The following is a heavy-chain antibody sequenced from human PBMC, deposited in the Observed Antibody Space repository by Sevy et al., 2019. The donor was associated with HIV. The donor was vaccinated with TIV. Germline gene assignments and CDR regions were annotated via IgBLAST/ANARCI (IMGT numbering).Heavy chain of an antibody. V-gene: IGHV4-59*01. Sequence: SETLSLTCTVSGGSIRYYYWSWIRQPPGKGLEWMGYRYYSGSTNYNPSLKSRVTMSVDTSKSQFSVKLSAETDADTAVYYCARTTDGSGIISFDPWGQGTLVTVSS. J-gene: IGHJ5*02. CDR3: ARTTDGSGIISFDP. CDR2: RYYSGST. CDR1: GGSIRYYY. D-gene: IGHD3-10*01.